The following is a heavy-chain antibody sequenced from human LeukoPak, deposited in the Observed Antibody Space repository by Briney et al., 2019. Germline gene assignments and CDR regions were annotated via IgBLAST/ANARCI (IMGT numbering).Heavy chain of an antibody. D-gene: IGHD6-13*01. CDR3: ARGRKYSSSSYYFDY. CDR2: INPNSGGT. CDR1: GYTFTGYY. Sequence: ASVKVSCKASGYTFTGYYMHWVRQAPGQGLEWMGWINPNSGGTNYAQKFQGRVTTTRDTSISTAYMELSRLRSDDTAVYYCARGRKYSSSSYYFDYWGQGTLVTVSS. J-gene: IGHJ4*02. V-gene: IGHV1-2*02.